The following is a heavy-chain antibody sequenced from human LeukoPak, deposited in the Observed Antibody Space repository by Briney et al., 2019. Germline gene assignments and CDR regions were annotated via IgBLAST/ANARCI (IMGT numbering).Heavy chain of an antibody. CDR2: INLTGRI. Sequence: SETLSLTCAVYGGSFSGYYWSWIRQPPGKALEWIGEINLTGRINYNPSLKSRVTISLDTSKNQFSLKLNSVTAADTAVYYCARGGGGVIITSYYYYLDVWAKGTTVTVSS. D-gene: IGHD3-3*01. J-gene: IGHJ6*03. CDR1: GGSFSGYY. V-gene: IGHV4-34*01. CDR3: ARGGGGVIITSYYYYLDV.